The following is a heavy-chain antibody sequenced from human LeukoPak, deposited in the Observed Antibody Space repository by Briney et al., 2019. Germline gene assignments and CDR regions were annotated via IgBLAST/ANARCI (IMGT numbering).Heavy chain of an antibody. Sequence: GGSLRLSCAASGFTVSSNYMSWVRQAPGKGLEWVSVIYSGGSTYYADSVKGRFTISRDNSKNTLYLQMNSLRAEDTAVYYCARGDYDFWSGYFRGIDYWGQGTLVTVSS. CDR1: GFTVSSNY. V-gene: IGHV3-53*01. CDR2: IYSGGST. CDR3: ARGDYDFWSGYFRGIDY. J-gene: IGHJ4*02. D-gene: IGHD3-3*01.